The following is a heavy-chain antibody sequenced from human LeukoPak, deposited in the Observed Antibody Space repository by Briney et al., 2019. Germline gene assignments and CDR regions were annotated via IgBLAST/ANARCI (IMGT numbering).Heavy chain of an antibody. CDR3: ARGPRDYYYYYMDV. J-gene: IGHJ6*03. Sequence: PSETLSLTCTVSGGSISSYYWSWIRQPAGKGLEWIGRIYTSGSTNYNPSLKSRVTMSVDTSKNQFSLELSSVTAADTAVYYCARGPRDYYYYYMDVWGKGTTVTISS. V-gene: IGHV4-4*07. CDR1: GGSISSYY. CDR2: IYTSGST.